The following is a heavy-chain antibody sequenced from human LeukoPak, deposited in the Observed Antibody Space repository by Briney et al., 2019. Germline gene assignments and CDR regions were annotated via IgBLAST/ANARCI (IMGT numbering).Heavy chain of an antibody. CDR3: ARDGQEEEQLVLDY. D-gene: IGHD6-6*01. CDR1: GYTFTGYY. J-gene: IGHJ4*02. CDR2: INPNSGGT. V-gene: IGHV1-2*04. Sequence: ASVKVSCKASGYTFTGYYMHWVRQAPGQGLEWMGWINPNSGGTNYAQKFQGWVTLTRDTSISTAYMELSRLRSDDTAVYYCARDGQEEEQLVLDYWGQGTLVTVSS.